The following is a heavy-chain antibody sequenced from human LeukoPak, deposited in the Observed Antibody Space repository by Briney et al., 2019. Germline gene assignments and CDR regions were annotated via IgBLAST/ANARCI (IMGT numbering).Heavy chain of an antibody. Sequence: GASVKVSCKASGGTFSSYAISWARQAPGQGLEWMGGIIPIFGTANYAQKFQGRVTITADESTSTAYMELSSLRSEDTAVYCCARHSSGWHFDSWGQGALVTVSS. D-gene: IGHD6-19*01. J-gene: IGHJ4*02. CDR2: IIPIFGTA. CDR1: GGTFSSYA. V-gene: IGHV1-69*13. CDR3: ARHSSGWHFDS.